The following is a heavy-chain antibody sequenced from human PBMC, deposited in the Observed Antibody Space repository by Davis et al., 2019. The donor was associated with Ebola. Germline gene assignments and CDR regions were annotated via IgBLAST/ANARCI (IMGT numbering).Heavy chain of an antibody. J-gene: IGHJ6*03. V-gene: IGHV1-8*01. CDR2: MNPNSGNA. CDR3: ARGLSYVGYNYYIDV. CDR1: GYTFTSYD. Sequence: ASVKVSCKASGYTFTSYDINWVRQATGQGLEWMGWMNPNSGNAGYAHKFQGRVTMTRNTSISTAYMELSSLTSEDTAVYYCARGLSYVGYNYYIDVWGKGTTVTVSS. D-gene: IGHD3-16*01.